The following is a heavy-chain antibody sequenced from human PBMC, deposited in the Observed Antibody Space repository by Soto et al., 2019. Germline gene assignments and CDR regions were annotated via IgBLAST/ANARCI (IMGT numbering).Heavy chain of an antibody. CDR2: ISGSGGRT. CDR1: GFTFSTYA. CDR3: AKAGDYHGSESYFPLDY. V-gene: IGHV3-23*01. Sequence: EVQLLESGGVLVPPGGSLRLSCAASGFTFSTYAMTWVRQAPGKGLEWVSSISGSGGRTYYADSVKGRFTISRDNSKNTLYLQTNSLRAEDTAVYYCAKAGDYHGSESYFPLDYWGQGTLVPVSS. J-gene: IGHJ4*02. D-gene: IGHD3-10*01.